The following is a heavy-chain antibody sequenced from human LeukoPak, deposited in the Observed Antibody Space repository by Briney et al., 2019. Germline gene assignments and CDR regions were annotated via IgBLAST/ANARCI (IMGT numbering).Heavy chain of an antibody. Sequence: QPGRSLRLSCAASGFTFSSYGRHWVRQAPGKGLEWVAVIWYDGSNKYYADSVKGRFTISRDNAKNSLYLQMNSLRAEDTAVYYCARTSGWDFDYWGQGTLVTVSS. V-gene: IGHV3-33*01. J-gene: IGHJ4*02. D-gene: IGHD6-19*01. CDR3: ARTSGWDFDY. CDR1: GFTFSSYG. CDR2: IWYDGSNK.